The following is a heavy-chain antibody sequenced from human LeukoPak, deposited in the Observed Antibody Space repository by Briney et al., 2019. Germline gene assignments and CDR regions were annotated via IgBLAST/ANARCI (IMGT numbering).Heavy chain of an antibody. J-gene: IGHJ5*02. CDR3: ARAAWNGGGGFDP. CDR1: NGSFSGYY. V-gene: IGHV4-34*01. Sequence: SETRSLTCAVYNGSFSGYYWSWIRQSPGNGREWIGEVNPGGNTNYNPSLRSRVTISLDTSKNHFSLKLRSVTAADTAVYNCARAAWNGGGGFDPWGQGTLVTVSS. D-gene: IGHD2-8*01. CDR2: VNPGGNT.